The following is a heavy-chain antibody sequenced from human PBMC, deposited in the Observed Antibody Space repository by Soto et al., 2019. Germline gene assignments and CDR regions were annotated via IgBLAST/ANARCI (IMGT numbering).Heavy chain of an antibody. Sequence: EVQLLESGGGLVQPGGSLRLSCAASGFIFSSYAMSWVRQAPGKGLEWVSAISGSGTTAYYADSVKGRFTLSRDNPKNIMDLQVNSLRAGDTAVYYGASPTAGWFSAVANWGQGTM. CDR2: ISGSGTTA. V-gene: IGHV3-23*01. J-gene: IGHJ3*02. CDR1: GFIFSSYA. CDR3: ASPTAGWFSAVAN. D-gene: IGHD2-15*01.